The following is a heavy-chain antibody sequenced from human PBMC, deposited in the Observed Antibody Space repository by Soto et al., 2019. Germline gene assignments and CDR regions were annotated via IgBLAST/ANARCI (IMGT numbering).Heavy chain of an antibody. CDR1: GFPFTSYG. D-gene: IGHD3-10*01. CDR3: VGGQYYFGY. J-gene: IGHJ4*02. V-gene: IGHV3-30*03. CDR2: ISYDGSDK. Sequence: QVQLVESGGGVVQPGRSLRLSCAASGFPFTSYGMHWVREDPDKGLEWVAIISYDGSDKYYADSVKGRFTISRDNSKNTLYLQMNSLRPEDTALYYCVGGQYYFGYRGQGTLVIVSS.